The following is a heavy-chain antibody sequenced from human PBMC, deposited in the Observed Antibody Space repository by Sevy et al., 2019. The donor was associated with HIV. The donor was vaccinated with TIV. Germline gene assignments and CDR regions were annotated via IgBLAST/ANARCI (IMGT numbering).Heavy chain of an antibody. CDR1: GFTFSSYW. CDR2: IKQDGSEK. J-gene: IGHJ6*02. V-gene: IGHV3-7*01. D-gene: IGHD3-3*01. CDR3: ARDWAPIAIFGVVIPRYYYYGMDV. Sequence: GGSLRLSCAASGFTFSSYWMSWVRQAPGKGLEWVANIKQDGSEKYYVDSVKGRFTISRDNAKNSLYLQMNSLGAEDTAVYYCARDWAPIAIFGVVIPRYYYYGMDVWGQGTTVTVSS.